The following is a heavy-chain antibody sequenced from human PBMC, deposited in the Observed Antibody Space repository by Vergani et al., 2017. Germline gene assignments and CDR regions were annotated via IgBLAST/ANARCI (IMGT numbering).Heavy chain of an antibody. D-gene: IGHD3-22*01. CDR1: GGSISSGDYY. CDR2: IYYSGST. V-gene: IGHV4-30-4*08. Sequence: QVQLQESGPGLVKPSQTLSLTCTVSGGSISSGDYYWSWIRQPPGKGLEWIGYIYYSGSTYYNPSLKSRLTISVDTSKNQFSLKLSSVTAADTAVYYCARDKDYYDSSGYYYASDIWGQGTMVTVSS. CDR3: ARDKDYYDSSGYYYASDI. J-gene: IGHJ3*02.